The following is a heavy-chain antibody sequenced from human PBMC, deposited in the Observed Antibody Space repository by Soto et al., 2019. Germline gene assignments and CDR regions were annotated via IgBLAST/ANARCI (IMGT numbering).Heavy chain of an antibody. CDR2: IYYSGST. CDR1: GGSISSSSYY. J-gene: IGHJ3*02. Sequence: PSETLSLTXTVSGGSISSSSYYWGWIRQPPGKGLEWIGSIYYSGSTYYNPSLKSRVTISVDTSKNQFSLKLSSVTAADTAVYYCAYYYDSSGYWGNAFDIWGQGTMVTVSS. D-gene: IGHD3-22*01. V-gene: IGHV4-39*01. CDR3: AYYYDSSGYWGNAFDI.